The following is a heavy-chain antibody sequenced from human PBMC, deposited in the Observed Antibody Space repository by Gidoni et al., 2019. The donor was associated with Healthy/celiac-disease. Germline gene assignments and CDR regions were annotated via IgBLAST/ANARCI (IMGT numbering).Heavy chain of an antibody. Sequence: EVQLVQSGAAVKKTGASLRIYCKGSGSSFTSYWISWVRQIPGKGLGWMGRIDPSDSYTNYSPSFQGHVTISADKSISTAYLQWSSLKASDTAMDYCASLAGYWGYGMDVWGQGTTVTVSS. V-gene: IGHV5-10-1*03. J-gene: IGHJ6*02. CDR3: ASLAGYWGYGMDV. CDR1: GSSFTSYW. D-gene: IGHD3-9*01. CDR2: IDPSDSYT.